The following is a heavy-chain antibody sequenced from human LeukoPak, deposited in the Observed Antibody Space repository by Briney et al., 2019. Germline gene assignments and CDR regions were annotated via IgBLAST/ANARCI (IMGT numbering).Heavy chain of an antibody. Sequence: ASVKVSCKASVYTFTGYYMHWVRQAPGQGLEWMGIINPRGGSTSYAQKFQGRVTMTRDTSTSTLYMELSSLRSEDTAVYYCARGGVDTAMVDYWGQGTLVTVSS. V-gene: IGHV1-46*01. CDR2: INPRGGST. CDR3: ARGGVDTAMVDY. D-gene: IGHD5-18*01. CDR1: VYTFTGYY. J-gene: IGHJ4*02.